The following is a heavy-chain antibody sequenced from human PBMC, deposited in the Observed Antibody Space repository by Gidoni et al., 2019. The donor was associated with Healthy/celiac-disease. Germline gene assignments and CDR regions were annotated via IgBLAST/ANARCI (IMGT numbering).Heavy chain of an antibody. Sequence: EVQLVQSGAEVKKPGESLKFSCQGSGYRFTSDWIGWVRQMPGKGRDWMGIIHPGDSDTRYSPSFQGQVTISTDKSISTAYLQWSSLKASDTAMYYCASRVADRGAFDIWGQGTMVTVSS. D-gene: IGHD3-22*01. V-gene: IGHV5-51*01. CDR1: GYRFTSDW. J-gene: IGHJ3*02. CDR2: IHPGDSDT. CDR3: ASRVADRGAFDI.